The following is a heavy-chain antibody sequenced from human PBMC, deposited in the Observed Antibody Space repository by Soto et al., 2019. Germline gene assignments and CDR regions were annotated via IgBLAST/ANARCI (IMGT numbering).Heavy chain of an antibody. Sequence: EVQLLESGGGLVQPGGSLRLSCAASGFTFSSYAMSWVRQAPGKGLEWGSGISGSDDSTYYADSVKGRFTISRDKSKNTLNLQTHSARAEDTAVHYCAKSSRSSTFDSWGQETLVTVSS. CDR3: AKSSRSSTFDS. V-gene: IGHV3-23*01. CDR1: GFTFSSYA. CDR2: ISGSDDST. J-gene: IGHJ5*01. D-gene: IGHD6-6*01.